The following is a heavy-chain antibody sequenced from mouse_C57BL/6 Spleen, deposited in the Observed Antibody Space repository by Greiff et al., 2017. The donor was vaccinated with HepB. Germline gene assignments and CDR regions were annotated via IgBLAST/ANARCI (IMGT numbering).Heavy chain of an antibody. V-gene: IGHV1-26*01. CDR2: INPNNGGT. J-gene: IGHJ1*03. Sequence: EVQLQQSGPELVKPGASVKISCKASGYTFTDYYMNWVKQSHGKSLEWIGDINPNNGGTSYNQKFKGKATLTVDKSSSTAYMELRSLTSEDSAVYYCANYYYGSSHWYFDVWGTGTTVTVSS. CDR3: ANYYYGSSHWYFDV. D-gene: IGHD1-1*01. CDR1: GYTFTDYY.